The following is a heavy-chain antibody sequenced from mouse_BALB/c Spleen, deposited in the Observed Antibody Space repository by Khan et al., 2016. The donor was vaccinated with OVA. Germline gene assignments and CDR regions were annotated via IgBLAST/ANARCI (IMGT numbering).Heavy chain of an antibody. CDR3: ARDYWDVFAY. CDR1: GFNIKDTY. Sequence: IQLVQSGAELVKPGASVKLSCTASGFNIKDTYMHWVKQRPEQGLEWIGRIDPANGNTKYDPKFQGKATITADTSSNTAYLPLSSLTSEDTAVYYCARDYWDVFAYGGQGTLVTVSA. CDR2: IDPANGNT. V-gene: IGHV14-3*02. J-gene: IGHJ3*01. D-gene: IGHD4-1*01.